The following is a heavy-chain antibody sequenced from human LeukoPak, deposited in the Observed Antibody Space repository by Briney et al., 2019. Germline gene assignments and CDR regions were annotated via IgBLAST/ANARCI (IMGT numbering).Heavy chain of an antibody. D-gene: IGHD3-10*01. J-gene: IGHJ4*02. CDR1: GGSFSTNY. CDR3: ARLWFGEGGSYYFDI. CDR2: INHSGRT. V-gene: IGHV4-34*01. Sequence: SETLSLTCAVPGGSFSTNYWSWIRQSPGKGLEWMGEINHSGRTSYNPSLESRVTISIDTSKNQFSLNLNSVTAADTAVYYCARLWFGEGGSYYFDIWGQGSLVTVSS.